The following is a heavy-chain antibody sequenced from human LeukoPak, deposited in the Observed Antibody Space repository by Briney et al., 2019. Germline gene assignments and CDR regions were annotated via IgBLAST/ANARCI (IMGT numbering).Heavy chain of an antibody. D-gene: IGHD3-3*01. V-gene: IGHV1-2*02. CDR3: ARGITIFGVVISY. J-gene: IGHJ4*02. CDR1: GYTFTGYY. Sequence: ASVKVSCKASGYTFTGYYMHWVRQAPGQGLEWMGWINPNSGGTNYAQKFQGRVTMTRDTSISTAYMELSRLRSDDMAVYYCARGITIFGVVISYWGQGTLVTVSS. CDR2: INPNSGGT.